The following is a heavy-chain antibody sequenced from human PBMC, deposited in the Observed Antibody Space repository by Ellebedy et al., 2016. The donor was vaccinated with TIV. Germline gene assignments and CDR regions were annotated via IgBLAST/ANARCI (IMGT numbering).Heavy chain of an antibody. CDR3: ARLLITMVYGMDV. D-gene: IGHD3-10*01. J-gene: IGHJ6*02. CDR2: INHSGST. CDR1: GGSFSGYY. Sequence: MPSETLSLTCAVYGGSFSGYYWSWIRQPPGKGLEWIGEINHSGSTNYNPSLKSRVTISLDTSKNQFSLKLTSVTAADTAVYYCARLLITMVYGMDVWGQGTTVTVSS. V-gene: IGHV4-34*01.